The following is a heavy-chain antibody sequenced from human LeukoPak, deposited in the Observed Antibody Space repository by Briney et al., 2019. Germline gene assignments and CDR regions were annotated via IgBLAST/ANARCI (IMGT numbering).Heavy chain of an antibody. V-gene: IGHV4-34*01. D-gene: IGHD2-2*01. CDR2: INHSGST. CDR3: ARHGWCVVPPAKRRNNCFDP. J-gene: IGHJ5*02. Sequence: PSETLSLTCAVYGGSFSGYYWSWIRQPPGKGLEWIGEINHSGSTNYNPSLKSRVTISVDTSKNQFSLKLSSVTAADTAVYYCARHGWCVVPPAKRRNNCFDPWGQGTLVTVSS. CDR1: GGSFSGYY.